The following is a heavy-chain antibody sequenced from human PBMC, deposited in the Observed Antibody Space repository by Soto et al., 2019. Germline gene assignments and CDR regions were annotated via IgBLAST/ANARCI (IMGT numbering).Heavy chain of an antibody. CDR3: ARDSPHFGVAETLFDP. V-gene: IGHV3-23*01. D-gene: IGHD3-3*01. CDR2: ISGSGGST. Sequence: ESGGGLVQPGGSLRLSCAASGFTFSSYAMSWVRQAPGKGLEWVSAISGSGGSTYYADSVKGRFTISRDNSKNTLYLQMNSLRAEDTAVYYCARDSPHFGVAETLFDPWGQGTLVTVSS. CDR1: GFTFSSYA. J-gene: IGHJ5*02.